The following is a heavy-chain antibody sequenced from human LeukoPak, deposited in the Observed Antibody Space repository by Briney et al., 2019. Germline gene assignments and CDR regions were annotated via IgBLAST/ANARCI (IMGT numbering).Heavy chain of an antibody. CDR3: AKDMVRGVIITGGVPFDP. CDR1: GFTFSSYW. V-gene: IGHV3-7*04. Sequence: PGGSLRLSCAASGFTFSSYWMSWVRQAPGKGLEWVANIKQDGSEKYYVDSVKGRFTISRDNAKNSLYLQMNSLRAEDTAVYYCAKDMVRGVIITGGVPFDPWGQGTLVTVSS. CDR2: IKQDGSEK. J-gene: IGHJ5*02. D-gene: IGHD3-10*01.